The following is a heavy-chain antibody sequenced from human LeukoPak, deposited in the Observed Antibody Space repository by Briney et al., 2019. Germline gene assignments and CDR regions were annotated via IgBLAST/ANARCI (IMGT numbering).Heavy chain of an antibody. CDR3: ARDRYFDY. Sequence: KGLEFIGYIYYTGSTNYTPSLKSRVTISLDTSKNQFSLKLSSVTAADTAVYYCARDRYFDYWGQGTLVTVSS. J-gene: IGHJ4*02. CDR2: IYYTGST. V-gene: IGHV4-59*01.